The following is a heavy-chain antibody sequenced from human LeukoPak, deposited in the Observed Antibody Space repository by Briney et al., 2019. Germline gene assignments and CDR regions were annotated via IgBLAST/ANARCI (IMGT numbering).Heavy chain of an antibody. D-gene: IGHD4-17*01. CDR3: TKERFVYGDYRPFDY. Sequence: GGSLRLSRVGSGLTFDEYGMHWVRQVPGKGLEWVSGISWNSVNIGYADSVKGRFTISRDNPTNSLYLQMNSLRAEDTALYYCTKERFVYGDYRPFDYWGQGTLVTVSS. CDR2: ISWNSVNI. V-gene: IGHV3-9*01. J-gene: IGHJ4*02. CDR1: GLTFDEYG.